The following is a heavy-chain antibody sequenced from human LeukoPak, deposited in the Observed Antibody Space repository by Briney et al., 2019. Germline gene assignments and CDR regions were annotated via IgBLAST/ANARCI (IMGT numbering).Heavy chain of an antibody. D-gene: IGHD2-15*01. CDR1: EDTFTGYY. CDR3: AREYGSGGWYSAGFDS. J-gene: IGHJ4*02. V-gene: IGHV1-2*02. Sequence: PSVNASCKASEDTFTGYYMHWVRQAPGQRPEWMGWINTNSGDTKSAQKVEGRVTMTRDTSISTASMELSGLKSDDTALYYCAREYGSGGWYSAGFDSWGQGTLVTVSS. CDR2: INTNSGDT.